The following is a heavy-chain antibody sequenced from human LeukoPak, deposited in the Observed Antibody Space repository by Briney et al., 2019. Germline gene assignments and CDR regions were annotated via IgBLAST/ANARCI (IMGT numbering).Heavy chain of an antibody. CDR3: ARDLSSSWYEKAYYFDY. CDR2: ISAYNGNT. J-gene: IGHJ4*02. CDR1: GYTFTSYG. Sequence: ASVKVSCKASGYTFTSYGISWVRQAPGQGLEWMGWISAYNGNTNYAQKLQGRVTMATDTSTSTAYMELRSLRSDDTAVYYCARDLSSSWYEKAYYFDYWGQGTLVTVSS. V-gene: IGHV1-18*01. D-gene: IGHD6-13*01.